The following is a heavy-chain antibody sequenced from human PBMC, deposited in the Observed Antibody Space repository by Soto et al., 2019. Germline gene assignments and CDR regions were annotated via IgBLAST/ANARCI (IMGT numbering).Heavy chain of an antibody. CDR2: ISYDGSNK. D-gene: IGHD4-17*01. J-gene: IGHJ4*02. CDR1: GFTFSRYG. CDR3: AKDYDYGDYATAY. V-gene: IGHV3-30*18. Sequence: GGSLRLSCAASGFTFSRYGMHWVRQAPGKGLEWVAFISYDGSNKYYADSVKGRFTISRDSSKNTLYLQMNSLRGEDTAVYYCAKDYDYGDYATAYWGQGTLVTVSS.